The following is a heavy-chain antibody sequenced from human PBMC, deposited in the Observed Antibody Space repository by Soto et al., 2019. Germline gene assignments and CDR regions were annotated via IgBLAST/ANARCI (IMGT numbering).Heavy chain of an antibody. D-gene: IGHD3-10*01. CDR2: IYYSGST. Sequence: PSETLSLTCTVSGGSISSGGYYWSWIRQHPGKGLEWIGYIYYSGSTYYNPSLKSRVTISVDTSKNQFSLKLSSVTAADTAVYYCSTYYYGSGSPSGYYGMDVWGQGTTVTVSS. CDR3: STYYYGSGSPSGYYGMDV. J-gene: IGHJ6*02. V-gene: IGHV4-31*03. CDR1: GGSISSGGYY.